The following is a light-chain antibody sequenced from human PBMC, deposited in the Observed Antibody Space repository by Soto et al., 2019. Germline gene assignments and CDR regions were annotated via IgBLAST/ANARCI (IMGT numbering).Light chain of an antibody. J-gene: IGKJ1*01. CDR3: QQYNDWPPRT. Sequence: EIVMTQSPATLSMSPGERATLSCRASQSINRNLAWYQQKPGQAPRLLIYGASTRATGIPARFSGSGSGTEFTLTISSLQSEDFAVYYYQQYNDWPPRTFGQGTKVEIK. CDR1: QSINRN. CDR2: GAS. V-gene: IGKV3-15*01.